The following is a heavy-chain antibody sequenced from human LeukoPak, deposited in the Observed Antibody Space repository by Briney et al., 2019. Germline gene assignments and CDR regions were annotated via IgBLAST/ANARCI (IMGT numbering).Heavy chain of an antibody. CDR3: ARRSTFFGSNGGNLDY. CDR1: GGSISRGNW. D-gene: IGHD4-23*01. Sequence: PSETLSLTCAVSGGSISRGNWWSWVRQPPGKGLEWIGEIYHSGITNYNPSLKSRVTIPVDKSKNHFSLKLSSVTAADTAVYYCARRSTFFGSNGGNLDYWGQGTLVTVSS. V-gene: IGHV4-4*02. CDR2: IYHSGIT. J-gene: IGHJ4*02.